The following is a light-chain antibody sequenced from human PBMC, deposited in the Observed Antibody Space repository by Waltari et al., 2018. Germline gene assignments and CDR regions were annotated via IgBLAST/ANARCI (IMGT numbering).Light chain of an antibody. CDR3: QQSHSPPFT. J-gene: IGKJ3*01. CDR2: DAS. CDR1: QGISSA. V-gene: IGKV1-13*02. Sequence: AIHLTQSPSSLSASVGDRITITCRASQGISSALAWYQQKPGESPKFLIYDASSLQSGVPSRFSGSASGTDFTLTITSLQPEDFATYYCQQSHSPPFTFGPGTKVDIK.